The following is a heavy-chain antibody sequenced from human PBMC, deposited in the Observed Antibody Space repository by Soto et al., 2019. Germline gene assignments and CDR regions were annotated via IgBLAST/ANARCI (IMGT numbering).Heavy chain of an antibody. D-gene: IGHD2-15*01. V-gene: IGHV4-39*01. CDR2: IYYSGST. Sequence: PSETLSLTCTVSGGSISSSGSFCGWIRQPPGKGLEWIGNIYYSGSTYYNPSLKSRVSISVDTSKTQFSLRLSSVTAADTAVYYCARALVDCSGGSCYSFHAFDMWGQGTMVT. J-gene: IGHJ3*02. CDR3: ARALVDCSGGSCYSFHAFDM. CDR1: GGSISSSGSF.